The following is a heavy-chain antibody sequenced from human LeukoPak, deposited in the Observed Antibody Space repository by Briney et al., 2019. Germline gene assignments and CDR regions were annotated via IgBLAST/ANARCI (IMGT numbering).Heavy chain of an antibody. CDR3: ARSTTGHYYDSSGYSVWDTPYYFDY. J-gene: IGHJ4*02. CDR2: ISYDGSNK. V-gene: IGHV3-30*03. D-gene: IGHD3-22*01. Sequence: GGSLRLSCAASGFTFSSYGMHWVRQAPGKGLEWVAVISYDGSNKYYADSVKGRFTISRDNSKNTLYLQMNSLRAEDTAVYYCARSTTGHYYDSSGYSVWDTPYYFDYWGQGTLVTVSS. CDR1: GFTFSSYG.